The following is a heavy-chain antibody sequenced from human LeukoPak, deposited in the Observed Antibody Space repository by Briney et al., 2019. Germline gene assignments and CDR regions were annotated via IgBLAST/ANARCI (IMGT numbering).Heavy chain of an antibody. Sequence: SVKVSCKASGGTFISYAISWVRQAPGQGLEWMGGIIPIFGTANYAQKFQGRVTITADESTSTAYMELSSLRSEDTAVYYCARSRVVTASFDYWGQGTLVTVSS. CDR2: IIPIFGTA. V-gene: IGHV1-69*13. CDR3: ARSRVVTASFDY. CDR1: GGTFISYA. D-gene: IGHD2-21*02. J-gene: IGHJ4*02.